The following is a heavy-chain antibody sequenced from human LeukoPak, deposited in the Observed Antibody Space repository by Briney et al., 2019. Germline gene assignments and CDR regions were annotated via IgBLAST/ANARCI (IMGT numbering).Heavy chain of an antibody. CDR3: ARAGFGELSSFDY. CDR2: IGTAGDT. CDR1: GFTFSSYD. V-gene: IGHV3-13*04. Sequence: GGSLRLSCAASGFTFSSYDMHWVRQATGKGLEWVSPIGTAGDTYYTGSVKGRFPISRENAKNCLYLQMNSLRAGDTAVYYCARAGFGELSSFDYWGQGALVTVSS. J-gene: IGHJ4*02. D-gene: IGHD3-10*01.